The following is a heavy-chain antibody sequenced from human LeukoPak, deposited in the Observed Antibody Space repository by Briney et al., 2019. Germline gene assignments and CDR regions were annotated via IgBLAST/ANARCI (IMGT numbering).Heavy chain of an antibody. CDR1: EFTFSSYE. V-gene: IGHV3-48*03. Sequence: GGSLRLSCAASEFTFSSYEMNWVRQAPGKGLEWVSFISSGGSTIYYADSVKGRFTISRDNAKNSLYLQMNSLRAEDTAVYYCARDAHYRPCYYFDYWGQGTLVTVSS. CDR3: ARDAHYRPCYYFDY. J-gene: IGHJ4*02. D-gene: IGHD4/OR15-4a*01. CDR2: ISSGGSTI.